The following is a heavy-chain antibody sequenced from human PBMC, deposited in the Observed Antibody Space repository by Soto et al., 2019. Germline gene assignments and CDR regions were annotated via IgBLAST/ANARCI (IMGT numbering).Heavy chain of an antibody. Sequence: GSLRLSCSASGFTLSSYDMSWVRHSPWNLLEWVSSISGSGGSTYYADSVKGRFTISRDNSKNTLYLQMNSLRAEDTAVYYCAKHPDSGTIFGVEHHFDYWGKATLLTTSS. CDR1: GFTLSSYD. CDR2: ISGSGGST. J-gene: IGHJ4*02. CDR3: AKHPDSGTIFGVEHHFDY. V-gene: IGHV3-23*01. D-gene: IGHD3-3*01.